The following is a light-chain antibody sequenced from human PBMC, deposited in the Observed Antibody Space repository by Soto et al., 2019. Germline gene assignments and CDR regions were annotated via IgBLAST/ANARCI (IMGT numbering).Light chain of an antibody. V-gene: IGKV3-20*01. CDR1: QSVGSSF. Sequence: EIVLTQSPGTLSLSPGEGATLSCRASQSVGSSFLAWYQQKPGQAPRLLIYGTSSRATGIPDRFRGSGSGTDFILTVSRVEPEDFAVYYCQQYGNSPLTFGQGTKVDIK. CDR2: GTS. CDR3: QQYGNSPLT. J-gene: IGKJ1*01.